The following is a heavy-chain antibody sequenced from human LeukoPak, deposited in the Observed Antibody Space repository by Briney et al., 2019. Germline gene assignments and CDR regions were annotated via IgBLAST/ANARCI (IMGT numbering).Heavy chain of an antibody. J-gene: IGHJ6*03. D-gene: IGHD3-10*01. CDR3: ARLVITMVRGVTRHYYYYYMDV. Sequence: ASETLSLTCAVYGGSFSGYYWSWIRQPPGKGLEWIGEINHSGSTNYNPSLKSRVTISVDTSKNQFSLKLSSVTAADTAVYYCARLVITMVRGVTRHYYYYYMDVWGKGATVTISS. CDR2: INHSGST. V-gene: IGHV4-34*01. CDR1: GGSFSGYY.